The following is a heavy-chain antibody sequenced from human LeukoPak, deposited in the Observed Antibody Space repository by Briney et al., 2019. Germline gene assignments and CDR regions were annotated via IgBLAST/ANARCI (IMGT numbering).Heavy chain of an antibody. Sequence: ASVKVSCKASGGTFSSYAISWVRQAPGQGLEWMGRIIPILGIANYAQKFQGRVTITADKSTSTAYMELSSLRSEDTAVYYCARGVRYSYGSVLGAFDIWGQGTMVTVSS. CDR1: GGTFSSYA. V-gene: IGHV1-69*04. CDR2: IIPILGIA. CDR3: ARGVRYSYGSVLGAFDI. D-gene: IGHD5-18*01. J-gene: IGHJ3*02.